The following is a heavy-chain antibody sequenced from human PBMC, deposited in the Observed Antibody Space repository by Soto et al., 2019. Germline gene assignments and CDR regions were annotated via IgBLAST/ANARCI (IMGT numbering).Heavy chain of an antibody. CDR3: AREETGGPTKTGGTSVFDY. J-gene: IGHJ4*02. CDR2: TYYRSKWYN. D-gene: IGHD7-27*01. CDR1: GDSVSSNSAA. Sequence: QSQTLSLTCAISGDSVSSNSAAWNWIRQSPSRGLEWLGRTYYRSKWYNDYAVSVKSRITINPDTSKNQFSLQLISVTPEDAAVYYCAREETGGPTKTGGTSVFDYWGQGTLVTVSS. V-gene: IGHV6-1*01.